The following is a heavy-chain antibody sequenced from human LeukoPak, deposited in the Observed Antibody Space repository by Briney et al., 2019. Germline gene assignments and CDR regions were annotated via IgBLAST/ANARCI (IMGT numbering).Heavy chain of an antibody. CDR1: GFTFSSYW. V-gene: IGHV3-7*01. CDR3: ARRAGDYYDSSGYYFFDY. J-gene: IGHJ4*02. D-gene: IGHD3-22*01. CDR2: IKQDGSEK. Sequence: GGSLRLSCAASGFTFSSYWMSWVRQAPGKGLERVANIKQDGSEKYYVDSVKGRFTISRDNAKNSLYLQMNSLRAEDTAVYYCARRAGDYYDSSGYYFFDYWGQGTLVTVSS.